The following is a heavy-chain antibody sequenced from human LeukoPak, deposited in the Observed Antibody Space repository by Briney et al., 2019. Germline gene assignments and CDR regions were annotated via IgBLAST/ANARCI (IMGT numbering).Heavy chain of an antibody. D-gene: IGHD6-13*01. CDR2: ISGSGDAT. V-gene: IGHV3-23*01. CDR3: ARVGYSSSWSPSDY. Sequence: PGGSLRLSCAASKFNFAMSWVRQTADKRLEWVSAISGSGDATFYTDSVKGRFTISRDNAKNTLYLQMNSLRAEDTAVYYCARVGYSSSWSPSDYWGQGALVTVSS. J-gene: IGHJ4*02. CDR1: KFNFA.